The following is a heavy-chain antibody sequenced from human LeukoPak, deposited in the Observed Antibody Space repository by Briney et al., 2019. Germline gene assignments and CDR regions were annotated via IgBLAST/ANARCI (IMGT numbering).Heavy chain of an antibody. D-gene: IGHD4-17*01. CDR2: ISYDGSNK. V-gene: IGHV3-30*04. Sequence: GGSLRLSCAASRFTFSSYAMHWVRQAPGKGLEWVAVISYDGSNKYYADSVKGRFTISRDNSKNTLYLQMNSLRAEDTAVYYCARGGDYGDPKTPWFDPWGQGTLVTVSS. CDR1: RFTFSSYA. J-gene: IGHJ5*02. CDR3: ARGGDYGDPKTPWFDP.